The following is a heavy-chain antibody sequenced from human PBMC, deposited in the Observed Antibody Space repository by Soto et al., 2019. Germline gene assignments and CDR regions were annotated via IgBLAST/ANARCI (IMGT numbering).Heavy chain of an antibody. V-gene: IGHV4-30-2*01. D-gene: IGHD3-22*01. Sequence: SETLSLTCAVSGGSISSGGYSWSWIRQPPGKGLEWIGYIYHSGSTYYNPSLKSRVNISVDRSKNQFSLKLSSVTAADTAVYYCARGEDSSGYYSWFDAWGQGTLVTVSS. CDR3: ARGEDSSGYYSWFDA. CDR2: IYHSGST. J-gene: IGHJ5*02. CDR1: GGSISSGGYS.